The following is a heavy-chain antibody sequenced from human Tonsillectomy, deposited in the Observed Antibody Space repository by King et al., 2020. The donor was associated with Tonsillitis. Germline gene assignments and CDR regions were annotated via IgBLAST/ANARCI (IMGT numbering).Heavy chain of an antibody. CDR1: GDSFSDYY. Sequence: VQLQQWGAGLLKPSETLSLTCAVYGDSFSDYYWSWIRQPPGKGLEWIGEINHSGSTNYYPSLQSRVTISVDTSMNQFSLKLSSVTAADTAVYYCARLPNWNSGRAFDIWGQGTVVTVSS. J-gene: IGHJ3*02. CDR3: ARLPNWNSGRAFDI. D-gene: IGHD1-1*01. V-gene: IGHV4-34*01. CDR2: INHSGST.